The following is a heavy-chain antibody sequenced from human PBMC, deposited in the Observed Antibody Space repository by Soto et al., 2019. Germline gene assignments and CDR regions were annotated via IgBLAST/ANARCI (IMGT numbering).Heavy chain of an antibody. D-gene: IGHD3-10*01. CDR3: ASALAGPYWFGLGMDV. Sequence: QVQLVQSGAEVKKPGASVKVSCKASGYTFASYYMHWVRQAPGQGLEWMGIINPSGGSTSYAQKFQGRVTRTRDTSTRTVYMELSSLRSEDTAVYYWASALAGPYWFGLGMDVWGQGPTVTVSS. V-gene: IGHV1-46*01. CDR1: GYTFASYY. CDR2: INPSGGST. J-gene: IGHJ6*02.